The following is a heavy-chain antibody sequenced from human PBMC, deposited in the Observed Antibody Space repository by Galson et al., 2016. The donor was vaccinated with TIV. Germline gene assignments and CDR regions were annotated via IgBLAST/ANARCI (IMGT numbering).Heavy chain of an antibody. D-gene: IGHD2-21*01. CDR3: ARDIFPYYGMDV. J-gene: IGHJ6*02. Sequence: LRLSCAASGFTFSSYTMTWVRQAPGKGLEWVSSIRSSSSYKSYADSVKGRFTISRDNDKNSLYLQMNSLRAEDTAVYHCARDIFPYYGMDVWGQGTTVTVSS. CDR2: IRSSSSYK. CDR1: GFTFSSYT. V-gene: IGHV3-21*01.